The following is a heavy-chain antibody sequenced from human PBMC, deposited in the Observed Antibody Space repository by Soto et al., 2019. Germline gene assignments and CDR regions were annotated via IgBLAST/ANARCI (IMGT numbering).Heavy chain of an antibody. J-gene: IGHJ3*02. V-gene: IGHV3-48*02. CDR1: GFTFSSYS. CDR3: AGDIVVVVAALDNDAFDI. D-gene: IGHD2-15*01. CDR2: ISSSSSTI. Sequence: GGSLRLSCAASGFTFSSYSMNWVRQAPGKGLEWVSYISSSSSTIYYADSVKGRFTISRDNAKNSLYLQMNSLRDEDTAVYYCAGDIVVVVAALDNDAFDIWGQGTMVTVSS.